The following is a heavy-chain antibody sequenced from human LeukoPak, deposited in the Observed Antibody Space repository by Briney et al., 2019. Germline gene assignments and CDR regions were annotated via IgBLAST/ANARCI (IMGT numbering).Heavy chain of an antibody. CDR2: ISGSGGST. V-gene: IGHV3-23*01. CDR3: AKKYGRYNWNYLDY. Sequence: GGSLRLSCAASGFTFSSYAMSWVRQAPGKGLEWVSAISGSGGSTYYADSVKGRFTISRDNSKNTLYLQMNSLRAEDTAVYYSAKKYGRYNWNYLDYWGQGTLVTVSS. D-gene: IGHD1-20*01. CDR1: GFTFSSYA. J-gene: IGHJ4*02.